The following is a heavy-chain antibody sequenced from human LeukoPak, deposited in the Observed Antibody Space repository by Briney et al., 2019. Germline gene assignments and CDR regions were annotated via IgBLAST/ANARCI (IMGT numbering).Heavy chain of an antibody. CDR1: GFTFSDYY. V-gene: IGHV3-11*04. D-gene: IGHD3-3*01. J-gene: IGHJ4*02. Sequence: GGSLRLSCAASGFTFSDYYMTWIRQAPGKGLEWVSYISSSGSTIYYADSVKGRFTISRDNAKNSLYLQMNSLRAEDTAVYYCARSRITIFGVVPYWGQGTLVTVSS. CDR2: ISSSGSTI. CDR3: ARSRITIFGVVPY.